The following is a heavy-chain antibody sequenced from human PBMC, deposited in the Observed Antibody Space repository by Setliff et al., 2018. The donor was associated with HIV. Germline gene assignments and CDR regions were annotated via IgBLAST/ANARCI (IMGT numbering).Heavy chain of an antibody. Sequence: KPSETLSLTCSVSGGSISGYYWNWVRQPPGKGLEWMGYIYYSGSTDYNPALKRRVTISLDTSKNQFSLKLSSVTAADTAVYYCARGEFYCGTDCYWSSFDYWGQGILVTVSS. CDR1: GGSISGYY. CDR3: ARGEFYCGTDCYWSSFDY. D-gene: IGHD2-21*02. CDR2: IYYSGST. J-gene: IGHJ4*02. V-gene: IGHV4-59*01.